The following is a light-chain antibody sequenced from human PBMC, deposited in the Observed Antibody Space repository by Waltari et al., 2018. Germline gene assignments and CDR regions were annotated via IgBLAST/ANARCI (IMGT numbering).Light chain of an antibody. CDR1: QSIGKY. V-gene: IGKV3D-20*02. CDR2: ETS. CDR3: QNHERLPAT. J-gene: IGKJ1*01. Sequence: EIMLTQSPATLSLSPGERATLSCRASQSIGKYLIWYQQKPGQAPRLLIYETSRRATGIPDRFSGSGSGTDFSLTISRLEPEDFAVYYCQNHERLPATFGQGTKVEFK.